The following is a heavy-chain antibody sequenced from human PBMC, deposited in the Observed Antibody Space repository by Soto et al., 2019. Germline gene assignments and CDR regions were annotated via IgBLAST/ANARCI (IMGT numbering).Heavy chain of an antibody. CDR1: GYTFTSYG. J-gene: IGHJ6*02. D-gene: IGHD4-17*01. Sequence: ASVKVSCKASGYTFTSYGISWVRQAPGQGLEWMGWISAYNGNTNYAQKLQGRVTMTTDTSTSTAYMELRSLRSDDTAVYYCARGSYGDTWYYGMDVWGQGTTVTVSS. CDR2: ISAYNGNT. CDR3: ARGSYGDTWYYGMDV. V-gene: IGHV1-18*01.